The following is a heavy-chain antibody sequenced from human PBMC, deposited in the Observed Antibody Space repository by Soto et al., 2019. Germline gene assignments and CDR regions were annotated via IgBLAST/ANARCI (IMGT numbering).Heavy chain of an antibody. V-gene: IGHV5-51*01. CDR2: IYPGDSDT. D-gene: IGHD6-13*01. J-gene: IGHJ4*02. Sequence: GESLKISCKASGYSFTTYWIGWVRQMPGKGLEWMGIIYPGDSDTRYSPSFQGQVTVSADKSISTAYLQWSSLKASDSAMFYCGRNHLAGTLVKFWAQGTLVTVSS. CDR1: GYSFTTYW. CDR3: GRNHLAGTLVKF.